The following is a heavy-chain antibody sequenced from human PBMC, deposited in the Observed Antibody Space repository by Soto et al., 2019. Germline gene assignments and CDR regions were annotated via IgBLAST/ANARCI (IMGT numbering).Heavy chain of an antibody. V-gene: IGHV4-34*01. CDR3: ARGGPGGSCYSY. CDR1: GGSFSGYY. CDR2: INHSGST. Sequence: SETLSLTCAVYGGSFSGYYWSWIRQPPGKGLEWIGEINHSGSTNYNPSLKSRVTISVDTSKNRFSLKLSSVTAADTAVYYCARGGPGGSCYSYWGQGTLVTVSS. D-gene: IGHD2-15*01. J-gene: IGHJ4*02.